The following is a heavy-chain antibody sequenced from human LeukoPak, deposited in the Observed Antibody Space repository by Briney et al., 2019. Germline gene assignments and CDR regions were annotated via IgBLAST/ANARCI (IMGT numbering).Heavy chain of an antibody. CDR1: GGSISSGGYS. J-gene: IGHJ5*02. Sequence: PSQTLSLTCAVSGGSISSGGYSWSWIRQPPGKGLEWIGYIYYSGSTYYNPSLKSRVTISVDTSKNQFSLKLSSVTAADTAVYYFARDPLTNCFAPWAREPWSPSPQ. CDR2: IYYSGST. CDR3: ARDPLTNCFAP. V-gene: IGHV4-31*11.